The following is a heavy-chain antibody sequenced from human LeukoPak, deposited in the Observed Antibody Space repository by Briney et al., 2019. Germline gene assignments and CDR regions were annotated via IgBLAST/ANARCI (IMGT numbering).Heavy chain of an antibody. CDR1: GYTFTSHD. CDR2: MNPNSGNT. CDR3: ARWIAAAGKFDY. D-gene: IGHD6-13*01. J-gene: IGHJ4*02. V-gene: IGHV1-8*01. Sequence: ASVKVSCKASGYTFTSHDINWVRQATGQGLEWMGWMNPNSGNTGYAQKFQGRVTMTRNTSISTAYMELSSLRSEDTAVYYCARWIAAAGKFDYWGQGTLVTVSS.